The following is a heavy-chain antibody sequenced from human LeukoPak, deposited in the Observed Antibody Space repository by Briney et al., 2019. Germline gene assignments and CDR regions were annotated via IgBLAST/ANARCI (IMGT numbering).Heavy chain of an antibody. CDR1: GFTFSSYA. J-gene: IGHJ4*02. CDR2: MSGSGGST. V-gene: IGHV3-23*01. CDR3: AKPSTLDILTEYYFDY. Sequence: GGSLRLSCAASGFTFSSYAMSWVRQAPGKGLEWVSAMSGSGGSTYYADSAKGRFTISRDNSKNTLYLQMNSLRAEDTAVYYCAKPSTLDILTEYYFDYWGQGTLVTVSS. D-gene: IGHD3-9*01.